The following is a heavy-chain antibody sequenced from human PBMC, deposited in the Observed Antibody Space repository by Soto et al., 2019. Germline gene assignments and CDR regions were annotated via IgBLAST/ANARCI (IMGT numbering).Heavy chain of an antibody. J-gene: IGHJ6*02. D-gene: IGHD5-18*01. CDR3: GRGQTAIDV. V-gene: IGHV4-30-4*01. CDR1: GGTITRGDHF. Sequence: PSETLSLTCSVSGGTITRGDHFWSWVRQSPGKGLEWLGYIYYSGSTYYNPSLKGRVMMTIDTSKRQFSLNLSSVTAADTAVFYCGRGQTAIDVWGQGTTVTVSS. CDR2: IYYSGST.